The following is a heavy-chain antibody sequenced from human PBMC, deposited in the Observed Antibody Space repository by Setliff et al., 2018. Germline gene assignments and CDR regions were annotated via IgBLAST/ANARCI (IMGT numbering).Heavy chain of an antibody. J-gene: IGHJ5*01. D-gene: IGHD1-26*01. CDR1: DDSISLYY. Sequence: SETLSLTCSVSDDSISLYYWTWIRQPPGKGLEWIGYIYDGQITNYNPSLKSRVTISLDTPKNQFSLTLGSMTAADTAVYYCARGRPIGSFDFWGQGALVTVS. CDR2: IYDGQIT. V-gene: IGHV4-59*01. CDR3: ARGRPIGSFDF.